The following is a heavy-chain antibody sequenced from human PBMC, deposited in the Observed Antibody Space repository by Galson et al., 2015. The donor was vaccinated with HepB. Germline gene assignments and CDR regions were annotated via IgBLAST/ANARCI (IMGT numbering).Heavy chain of an antibody. J-gene: IGHJ1*01. CDR2: IYPGDSDT. D-gene: IGHD6-19*01. CDR3: ARHSPLAGSQWLEIQH. Sequence: QSGAEVKKPGESLKISCKGSGYSFPSYWIDWVRQMPGKGLEWMGIIYPGDSDTRYSPSFQGQVTISADKSISTAYLQWSSLKASDTAMYYCARHSPLAGSQWLEIQHWGQGTLVTVSS. CDR1: GYSFPSYW. V-gene: IGHV5-51*01.